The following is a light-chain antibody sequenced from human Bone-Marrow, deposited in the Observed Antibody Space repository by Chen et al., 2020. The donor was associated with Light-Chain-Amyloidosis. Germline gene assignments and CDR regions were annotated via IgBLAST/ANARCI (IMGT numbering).Light chain of an antibody. Sequence: QSVLTQPPSAPGTPGQTVTLSCSGGKSNIGSNTVNWYQQFPGTAPRLLIHNDHNRPSGVPDRFSGSKSDTSGSLAISGLQSEDEADYYCAAWDDSLTGWVFGGGTRLTVL. CDR3: AAWDDSLTGWV. J-gene: IGLJ3*02. CDR2: NDH. CDR1: KSNIGSNT. V-gene: IGLV1-44*01.